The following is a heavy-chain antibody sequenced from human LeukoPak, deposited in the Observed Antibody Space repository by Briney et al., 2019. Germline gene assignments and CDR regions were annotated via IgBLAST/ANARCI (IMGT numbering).Heavy chain of an antibody. CDR1: GYTFTSYG. D-gene: IGHD3-16*02. V-gene: IGHV1-18*01. J-gene: IGHJ4*02. CDR3: ARDGLSWQLGPIPFDY. CDR2: ISAYNGNT. Sequence: ASVKVSCKASGYTFTSYGISWVRQAPGQGLEWMGWISAYNGNTNYAQKLQGRVTMTTDTSTSTAYMELRSLRSDDTAVYYCARDGLSWQLGPIPFDYWGQGTLVTVSS.